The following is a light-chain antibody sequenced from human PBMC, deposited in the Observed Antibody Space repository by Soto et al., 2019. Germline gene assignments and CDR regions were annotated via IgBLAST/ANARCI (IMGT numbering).Light chain of an antibody. Sequence: IVMTQSPATLSVSPGERATLSCRASQSVGSNLAWYQQKPDQAPRLLIYGASTRATGIPARFSGSGSGTEFTLTINSLQSKDFAVYYCQQYNNWPRTFGQGTKVDIK. V-gene: IGKV3-15*01. CDR1: QSVGSN. J-gene: IGKJ1*01. CDR2: GAS. CDR3: QQYNNWPRT.